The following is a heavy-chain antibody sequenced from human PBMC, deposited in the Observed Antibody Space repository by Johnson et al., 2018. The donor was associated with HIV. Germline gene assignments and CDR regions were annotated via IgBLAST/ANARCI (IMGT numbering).Heavy chain of an antibody. CDR3: ARAFGSALDI. J-gene: IGHJ3*02. D-gene: IGHD1-14*01. V-gene: IGHV3-74*02. CDR2: INSDGSST. CDR1: GFTLSSYS. Sequence: VQLVASGGGLVPPGGSLRLSCAASGFTLSSYSMHWVRQAPGKGLVWVSRINSDGSSTSYADSVKGRFTISRDNAKNSLYLQMTSLRAEDTAVYYGARAFGSALDIWSQGTMVTVSS.